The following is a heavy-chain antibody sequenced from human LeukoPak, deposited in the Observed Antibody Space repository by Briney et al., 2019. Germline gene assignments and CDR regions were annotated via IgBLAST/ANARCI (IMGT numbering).Heavy chain of an antibody. CDR1: GYSSTNYG. CDR3: ARSGRGTYYYFDL. V-gene: IGHV1-18*01. D-gene: IGHD5-12*01. J-gene: IGHJ4*02. CDR2: IHIYRGNT. Sequence: ASVKVSCKASGYSSTNYGISWVRQAPGQGLEWMGWIHIYRGNTNYAQKFQGRVTMTTDTSTSTVYMEVRGLRSDDTAMYYCARSGRGTYYYFDLWGQGTLVTVSS.